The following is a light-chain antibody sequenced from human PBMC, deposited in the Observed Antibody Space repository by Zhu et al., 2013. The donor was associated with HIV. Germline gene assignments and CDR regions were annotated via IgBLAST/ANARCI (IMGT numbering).Light chain of an antibody. CDR2: DVS. CDR3: CSYVGSRLPHWV. V-gene: IGLV2-14*03. Sequence: QSALAQPASVSGSPGQSITISCTGTSGDIGSYNYVSWYQQRPGKAPKLIISDVSNRPSGVSSRFSGSKSGNTASLTISGLQAEDEADYYCCSYVGSRLPHWVFGGGTKLTVL. CDR1: SGDIGSYNY. J-gene: IGLJ3*02.